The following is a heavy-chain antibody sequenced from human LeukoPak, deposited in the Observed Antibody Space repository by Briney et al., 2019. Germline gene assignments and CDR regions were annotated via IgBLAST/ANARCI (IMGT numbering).Heavy chain of an antibody. CDR3: AREKGAIAAAGMDRYYFDY. V-gene: IGHV1-69*05. Sequence: SVKVSCKASGGTFSSYAISWVRQAPGQGLEWMGGIIPIFGTANYAQKFQGRVTITTDESTSTAYMELSSLRSEDTAVYYCAREKGAIAAAGMDRYYFDYWGQGTLVTVSS. D-gene: IGHD6-13*01. J-gene: IGHJ4*02. CDR1: GGTFSSYA. CDR2: IIPIFGTA.